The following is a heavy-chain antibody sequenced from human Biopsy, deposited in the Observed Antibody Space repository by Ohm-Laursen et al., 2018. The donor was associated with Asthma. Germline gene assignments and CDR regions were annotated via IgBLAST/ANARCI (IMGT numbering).Heavy chain of an antibody. J-gene: IGHJ4*02. V-gene: IGHV4-39*01. CDR1: GGSMSSSSYY. Sequence: SDTLSLTCTVSGGSMSSSSYYWGWIRQPPGKGLEWMVCNTYTGSAYHNPPLKSRVTISVDTSKTHFSLKLSSVTAADTAVYYCARHWDWGSFFDYWGQGTPVTVSS. D-gene: IGHD7-27*01. CDR3: ARHWDWGSFFDY. CDR2: NTYTGSA.